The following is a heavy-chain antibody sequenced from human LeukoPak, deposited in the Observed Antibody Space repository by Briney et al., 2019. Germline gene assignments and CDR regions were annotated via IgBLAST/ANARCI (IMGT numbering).Heavy chain of an antibody. V-gene: IGHV3-23*01. J-gene: IGHJ6*02. CDR1: GFTFSSYA. CDR2: ISGSGGGT. CDR3: AKEIRYCSGAGCYSYYYYGMDV. D-gene: IGHD2-15*01. Sequence: PGGSLRLSCAASGFTFSSYAMSWVRQAPGKGLEWVSAISGSGGGTYYADSVKGRFTISRDSSKNTLYLQMGGLRAEDTAVYYCAKEIRYCSGAGCYSYYYYGMDVWGQGTTVTVSS.